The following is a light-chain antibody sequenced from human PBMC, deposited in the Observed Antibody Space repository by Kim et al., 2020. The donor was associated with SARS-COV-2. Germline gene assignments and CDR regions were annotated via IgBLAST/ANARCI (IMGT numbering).Light chain of an antibody. Sequence: GQSVTIALTGTSCDVGGYNYVSWYQQHPGKAPKLMIYEVSKRPPGVPDRFSGSKSGNTASLTVSGLQAEDEADYYCSSYAGSNNLVFGGGTQLTVL. CDR2: EVS. V-gene: IGLV2-8*01. CDR3: SSYAGSNNLV. CDR1: SCDVGGYNY. J-gene: IGLJ2*01.